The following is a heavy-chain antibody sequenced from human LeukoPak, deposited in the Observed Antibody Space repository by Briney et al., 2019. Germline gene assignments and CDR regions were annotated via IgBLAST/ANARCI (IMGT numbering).Heavy chain of an antibody. D-gene: IGHD3-16*02. V-gene: IGHV3-23*01. CDR3: AKVSSTYYYYMDV. J-gene: IGHJ6*03. CDR2: LSGSGGST. Sequence: GGSLRLSCAASGFTFSSYAMSWVRQAPGKGLEWVSALSGSGGSTYYADSAKGRFTISRDNSKNTLYLQMNSLRAEDTAVYYCAKVSSTYYYYMDVWGKGTTVTVSS. CDR1: GFTFSSYA.